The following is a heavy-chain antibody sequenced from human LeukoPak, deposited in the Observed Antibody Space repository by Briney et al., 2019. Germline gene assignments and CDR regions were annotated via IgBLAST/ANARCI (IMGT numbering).Heavy chain of an antibody. CDR2: IYYSGST. Sequence: SQTLSLTCTVSGGSISSGGYYWSWIRQHPGKGLEWIGYIYYSGSTYYNPSLKSRVTISVDTSKNQFSLKLSSVTAADTAVCYCARDRSGEGFGEFYNWFDPWGQGTLVTVSS. J-gene: IGHJ5*02. D-gene: IGHD3-10*01. V-gene: IGHV4-31*03. CDR3: ARDRSGEGFGEFYNWFDP. CDR1: GGSISSGGYY.